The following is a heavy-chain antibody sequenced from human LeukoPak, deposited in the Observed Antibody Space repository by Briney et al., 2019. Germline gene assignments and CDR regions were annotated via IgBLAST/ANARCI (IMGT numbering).Heavy chain of an antibody. J-gene: IGHJ4*02. CDR3: ARSSSDYDFWSR. CDR1: GGSISSYY. V-gene: IGHV4-59*12. Sequence: KASETLSLTCSVSGGSISSYYCTWIRQTPGKGLEWIGYMSYSGSTNYNPSLKSRVTISVDTSKNHFSLTLNSVTAADTAVYYCARSSSDYDFWSRWGQGTLVTVSS. D-gene: IGHD3-3*01. CDR2: MSYSGST.